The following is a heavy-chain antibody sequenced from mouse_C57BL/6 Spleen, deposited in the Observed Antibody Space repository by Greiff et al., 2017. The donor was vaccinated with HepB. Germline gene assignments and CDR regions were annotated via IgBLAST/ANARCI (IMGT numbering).Heavy chain of an antibody. CDR3: ARWGYDYPYYFDY. J-gene: IGHJ2*01. CDR1: GYTFTSYW. CDR2: IDPSDSYT. D-gene: IGHD2-4*01. Sequence: QVQMQQPGAELVMPGASVKLSCKASGYTFTSYWMHWVKQRPGQGLEWIGEIDPSDSYTNYNQKFKGKSTLTVDKSSSTAYMQLSSLTSEDSAVYYCARWGYDYPYYFDYWGQGTTLTVSS. V-gene: IGHV1-69*01.